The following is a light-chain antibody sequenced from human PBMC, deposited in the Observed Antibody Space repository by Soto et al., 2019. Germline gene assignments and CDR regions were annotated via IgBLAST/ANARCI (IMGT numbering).Light chain of an antibody. CDR3: QQYNNWPPWT. J-gene: IGKJ1*01. V-gene: IGKV3-15*01. Sequence: EIVMTQSPATLSVSPGDRATLSCRAGQPLNNNVAWYQHKPGQAPRLLIYGTSTRATGISARFSGGGSGTEFTLTISSLQSEDLAVYYCQQYNNWPPWTFGQGTKVDIK. CDR1: QPLNNN. CDR2: GTS.